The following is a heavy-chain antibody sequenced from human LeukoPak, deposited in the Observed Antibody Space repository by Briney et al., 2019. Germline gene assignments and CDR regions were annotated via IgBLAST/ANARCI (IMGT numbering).Heavy chain of an antibody. J-gene: IGHJ4*02. D-gene: IGHD2-8*01. V-gene: IGHV4-34*01. CDR3: ARTPLKQCTSTTCPLFLDY. CDR1: GGSFSGFY. CDR2: INRSGST. Sequence: SETLSLTCSVHGGSFSGFYWSWIRQAPGKGLEWIGDINRSGSTYYNPSLKSRVTMSVDTSKNRFSLKLSSVTAADTAVYFCARTPLKQCTSTTCPLFLDYWGQGTLVTVSS.